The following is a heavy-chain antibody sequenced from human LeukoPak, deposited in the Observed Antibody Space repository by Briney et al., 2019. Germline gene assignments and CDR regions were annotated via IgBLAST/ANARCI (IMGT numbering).Heavy chain of an antibody. CDR2: IYTSGST. CDR1: GGSISSGSYY. V-gene: IGHV4-61*02. Sequence: SQTLSLTCTVSGGSISSGSYYWSWIRQPAGKGLEWIGRIYTSGSTNYNPSLKSRVTISVDTSKNQFSLKLSSVTAADTAVYYCARVEYYGSGSYSDYWGQGTLVTVS. D-gene: IGHD3-10*01. CDR3: ARVEYYGSGSYSDY. J-gene: IGHJ4*02.